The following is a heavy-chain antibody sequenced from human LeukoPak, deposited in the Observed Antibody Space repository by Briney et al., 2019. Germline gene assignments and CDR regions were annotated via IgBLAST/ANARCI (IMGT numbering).Heavy chain of an antibody. CDR1: GFTSSSYW. CDR3: TKWRAAQSEFDY. D-gene: IGHD6-25*01. J-gene: IGHJ4*02. CDR2: IEQDGSKK. V-gene: IGHV3-7*01. Sequence: GGSLRLSCTASGFTSSSYWMAWVRQAPGEGLEWMAHIEQDGSKKEYVDSVKGRFTISRDNAKNSVYLDMISLRVEDTAVYYCTKWRAAQSEFDYWGQGTLVTVSS.